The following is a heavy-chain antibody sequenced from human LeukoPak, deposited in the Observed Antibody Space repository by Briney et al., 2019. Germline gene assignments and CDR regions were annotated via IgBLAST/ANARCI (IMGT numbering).Heavy chain of an antibody. CDR1: GYTFTDLY. CDR3: APGKPALYYFDY. Sequence: ASAKVSCKASGYTFTDLYVHWVRQAPGQGLEWMGWINPNSGDTKYDQKFRGRVTMTRDTSISTAYMELSRLKYDDTAVYYCAPGKPALYYFDYWGQGTLVTVSS. D-gene: IGHD2-2*02. J-gene: IGHJ4*02. CDR2: INPNSGDT. V-gene: IGHV1-2*02.